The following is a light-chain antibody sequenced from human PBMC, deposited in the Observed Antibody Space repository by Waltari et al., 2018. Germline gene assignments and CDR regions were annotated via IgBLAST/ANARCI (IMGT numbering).Light chain of an antibody. CDR1: SSDVGSYNL. V-gene: IGLV2-23*02. Sequence: QSALTQPASVSGSPGQSITISSTGTSSDVGSYNLVSWYQQHPGKAPKLMIYEVSKRPSGVSNRFSGSKSGNTASLTISGLQAEDEADYYCCSYAGSSTVFGGGTKLTVL. J-gene: IGLJ2*01. CDR2: EVS. CDR3: CSYAGSSTV.